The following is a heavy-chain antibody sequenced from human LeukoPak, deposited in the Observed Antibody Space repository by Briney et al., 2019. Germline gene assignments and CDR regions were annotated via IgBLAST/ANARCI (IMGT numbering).Heavy chain of an antibody. J-gene: IGHJ1*01. CDR2: IYPGESDT. V-gene: IGHV5-51*01. D-gene: IGHD3-10*01. Sequence: GESLNISCKASGYSFTNYWIGWVRQMPGKGLEWMGIIYPGESDTRYSPSFQGQVTISADKSISTAYLQRSSLQASDTAMYYCATYAGSSSKYFQDWGQGTLVTVSS. CDR3: ATYAGSSSKYFQD. CDR1: GYSFTNYW.